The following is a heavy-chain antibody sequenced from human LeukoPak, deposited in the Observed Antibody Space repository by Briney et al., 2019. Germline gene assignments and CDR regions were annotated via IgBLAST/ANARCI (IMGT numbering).Heavy chain of an antibody. CDR2: ISGSGGST. Sequence: GGSLRLSCAASGFTFSSYAMSLVRQAPGKGLEWVSAISGSGGSTYYADSVKGRFTISRDNSKNTLYLQMNSLRAEDTAVYYCARRGVDFWSGLRYWGQGTLVTVSS. V-gene: IGHV3-23*01. CDR3: ARRGVDFWSGLRY. J-gene: IGHJ4*02. CDR1: GFTFSSYA. D-gene: IGHD3-3*01.